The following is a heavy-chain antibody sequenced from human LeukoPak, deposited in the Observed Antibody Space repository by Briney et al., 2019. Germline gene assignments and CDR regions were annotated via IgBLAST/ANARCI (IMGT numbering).Heavy chain of an antibody. D-gene: IGHD6-13*01. V-gene: IGHV3-49*04. CDR2: VRSKAYGGTT. J-gene: IGHJ4*02. Sequence: PGRSLRPSCTASGSTFGDYAMSWVRQAPGKGLEWVGFVRSKAYGGTTEYAASVKGRFTISRDDSKSIAYLQMNSLKTDDTAVYFCTRENSWFDFWGQGTLVTVSS. CDR1: GSTFGDYA. CDR3: TRENSWFDF.